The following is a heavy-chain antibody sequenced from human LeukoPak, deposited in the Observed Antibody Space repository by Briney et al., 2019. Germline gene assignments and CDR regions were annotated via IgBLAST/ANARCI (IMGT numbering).Heavy chain of an antibody. CDR2: IYTSGST. D-gene: IGHD3-3*01. CDR3: AREDYDFWSGYYIGFDP. Sequence: SQTLSLTCTVSGGSISSGSYYWSWIRQPAGKGLEWIGRIYTSGSTNYNPSLKSRVTISVDTSKNQFSVKLSSVTAADTAVYYCAREDYDFWSGYYIGFDPWGQGTLVTVSS. V-gene: IGHV4-61*02. CDR1: GGSISSGSYY. J-gene: IGHJ5*02.